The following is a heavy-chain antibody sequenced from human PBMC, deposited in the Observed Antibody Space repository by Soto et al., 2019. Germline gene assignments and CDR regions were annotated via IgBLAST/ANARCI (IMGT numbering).Heavy chain of an antibody. CDR3: ARDRGSIAARPGYYYGMDV. V-gene: IGHV4-59*01. CDR2: IYYSGST. Sequence: SETLCLTCTVSGGSISSYYWSWIRQPPGKGLEWIGYIYYSGSTNYNPSLKSRVTISVDTSKNQFSLKLSSVTAADTAVYYCARDRGSIAARPGYYYGMDVWGQGTTVTVSS. J-gene: IGHJ6*02. CDR1: GGSISSYY. D-gene: IGHD6-6*01.